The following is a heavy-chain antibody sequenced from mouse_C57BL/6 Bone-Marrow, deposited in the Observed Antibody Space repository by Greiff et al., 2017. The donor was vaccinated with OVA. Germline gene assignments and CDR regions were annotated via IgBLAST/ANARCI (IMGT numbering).Heavy chain of an antibody. CDR1: GYTFTSYG. V-gene: IGHV1-81*01. D-gene: IGHD2-5*01. J-gene: IGHJ4*01. CDR3: ARRGSNYDYYAMDY. Sequence: VQLVESGAELARPGASVKLSCKASGYTFTSYGISWVKQRTGQGLEWIGEIYPRSGNTYYNEKFKCKATLTADKSSSTPYMELRSLTSEDSAVYFCARRGSNYDYYAMDYWGQGTSVTVSS. CDR2: IYPRSGNT.